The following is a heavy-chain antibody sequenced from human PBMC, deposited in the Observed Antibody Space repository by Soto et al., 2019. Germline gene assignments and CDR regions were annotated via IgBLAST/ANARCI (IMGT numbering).Heavy chain of an antibody. J-gene: IGHJ4*02. Sequence: TLSLTCTVSGGSFSRSSDDYGWIRQPPGKGLEWIGNIYYSGSAYYNPPLKSRVTISVDTSRHQFSLKLSSVTAADTAVYFCARLDWNSFYFAYWGQGTPVTVSS. CDR3: ARLDWNSFYFAY. D-gene: IGHD1-7*01. CDR2: IYYSGSA. CDR1: GGSFSRSSDD. V-gene: IGHV4-39*01.